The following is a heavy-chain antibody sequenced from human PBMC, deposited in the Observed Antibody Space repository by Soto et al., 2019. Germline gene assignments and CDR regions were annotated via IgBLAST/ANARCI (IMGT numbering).Heavy chain of an antibody. CDR2: IYWDDDK. D-gene: IGHD3-22*01. CDR1: GFSLSTSGVG. V-gene: IGHV2-5*02. J-gene: IGHJ6*02. CDR3: AHRRGYYYDSSGYYYPLGDMDV. Sequence: QITLKESGPTLVKPTQTLTLTCTFSGFSLSTSGVGVGWIRQPPGKALEWLALIYWDDDKRYSPSLKSRLTITKDTSKNQVVLTMTNMDPVDTATYYCAHRRGYYYDSSGYYYPLGDMDVWGQGTTVTVSS.